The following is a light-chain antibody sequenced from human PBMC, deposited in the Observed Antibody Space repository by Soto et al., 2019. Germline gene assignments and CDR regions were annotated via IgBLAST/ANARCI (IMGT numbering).Light chain of an antibody. CDR1: QSVSSSY. J-gene: IGKJ2*01. Sequence: EIVLTQSPGTLSLSPGERATLSCRASQSVSSSYLAWYQQKPGQAPRLLIYGASSRATGIPDRFSGSGSGTHSPLTISRLEPEDFAVYYCQQYGSSSYTFGQGTKLEIK. CDR3: QQYGSSSYT. V-gene: IGKV3-20*01. CDR2: GAS.